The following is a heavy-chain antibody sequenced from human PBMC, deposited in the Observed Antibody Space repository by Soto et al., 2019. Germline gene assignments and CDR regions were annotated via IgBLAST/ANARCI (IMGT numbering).Heavy chain of an antibody. CDR2: VDPSDSYV. J-gene: IGHJ5*02. V-gene: IGHV5-10-1*01. D-gene: IGHD3-16*01. Sequence: GESVKISCKTSGYNFDKYWIIWVRQMPGKGLEWMGRVDPSDSYVNYSPSFQGHIAISIDKSINTAYLQWSSLKASATAIYYCARPQGGTDWLAPWDQDTLVTVSS. CDR3: ARPQGGTDWLAP. CDR1: GYNFDKYW.